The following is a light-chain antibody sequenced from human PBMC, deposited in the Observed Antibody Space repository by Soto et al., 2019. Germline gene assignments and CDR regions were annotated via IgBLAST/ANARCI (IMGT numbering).Light chain of an antibody. J-gene: IGLJ1*01. CDR3: SSYAGSTDYV. Sequence: QSALTQPPSASGSPGQSVTISCSGTSSDVGGYNYVSWYQQHPGKAPKLMIYEVTKRPSGVPDRFSGSKSGNTASLTVSGLRAEDEADYYCSSYAGSTDYVFGPGIKVTVL. CDR2: EVT. V-gene: IGLV2-8*01. CDR1: SSDVGGYNY.